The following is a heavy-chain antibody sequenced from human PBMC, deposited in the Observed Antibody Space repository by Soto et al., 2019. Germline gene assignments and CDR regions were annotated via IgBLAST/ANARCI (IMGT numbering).Heavy chain of an antibody. D-gene: IGHD3-3*01. CDR2: INHSGST. CDR1: GGSFSGYY. J-gene: IGHJ4*02. Sequence: QVQLQQWCAGLLKPSETLSLTCAVYGGSFSGYYWSWIRQPTGKGLEWIGEINHSGSTNYNPSLKRRVTISVDTSKKQFSLKLSSVNAADTAVYYCARGAYDFWSGYYTLIPFDYWGQGTLVTVYS. V-gene: IGHV4-34*01. CDR3: ARGAYDFWSGYYTLIPFDY.